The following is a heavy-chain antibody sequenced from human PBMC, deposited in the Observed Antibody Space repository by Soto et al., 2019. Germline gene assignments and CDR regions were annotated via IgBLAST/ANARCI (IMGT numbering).Heavy chain of an antibody. CDR3: ASRRRFLEWLLDEYYYYGMDV. V-gene: IGHV4-30-4*01. D-gene: IGHD3-3*01. CDR2: IYYSGST. J-gene: IGHJ6*02. CDR1: GGSISSGDYY. Sequence: QVQLQESGPGLVKPSQTLSLTCTVSGGSISSGDYYWSWFRQPPGKGLEWIGYIYYSGSTYYNPSLKSRVTISVDTSKNQFSLKLSSVTAGDTAVYYCASRRRFLEWLLDEYYYYGMDVWGQGTTVTVS.